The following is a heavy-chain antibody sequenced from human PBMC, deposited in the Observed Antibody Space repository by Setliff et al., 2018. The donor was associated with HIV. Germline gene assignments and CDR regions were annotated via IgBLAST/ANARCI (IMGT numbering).Heavy chain of an antibody. D-gene: IGHD3-22*01. V-gene: IGHV1-24*01. J-gene: IGHJ1*01. CDR1: GYTLSELS. Sequence: GASVKVSCKVSGYTLSELSVHWVRQAPGKGLEWMGGFDPEDGERIYAQKFQDRVTMTEDTSSDTAYMEMSGLTSVDTAVYFCSTGWGLYDNRHTAAGYLQHWGQGTLVTVSS. CDR3: STGWGLYDNRHTAAGYLQH. CDR2: FDPEDGER.